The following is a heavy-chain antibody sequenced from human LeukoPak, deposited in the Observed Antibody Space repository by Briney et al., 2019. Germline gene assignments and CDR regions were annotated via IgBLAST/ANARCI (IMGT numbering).Heavy chain of an antibody. CDR3: AKIGSRWEHFDY. D-gene: IGHD1-26*01. J-gene: IGHJ4*02. V-gene: IGHV3-23*01. Sequence: GGSLRLSCAASGFTFSSYAMSWVRQAPGKGLEWVSAISGSGGSTYYADSVKGRFTISRDSSKNTLYLQMNSLRAEDTAVYYCAKIGSRWEHFDYWGQGTLVTVSS. CDR1: GFTFSSYA. CDR2: ISGSGGST.